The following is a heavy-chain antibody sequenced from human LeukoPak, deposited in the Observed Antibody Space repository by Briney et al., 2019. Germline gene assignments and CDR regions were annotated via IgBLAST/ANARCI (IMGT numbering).Heavy chain of an antibody. CDR1: GGSISSSSYY. Sequence: PSETLSLTCTVSGGSISSSSYYWGWIRQPPGKGLEWIGSIYYSGSTYYNPSLKSRITISVDTSKNQFSLKLSSVTAADTAVYYCARDIVVVPAVYYYYGMDVWGQGTTVTVSS. CDR3: ARDIVVVPAVYYYYGMDV. D-gene: IGHD2-2*01. J-gene: IGHJ6*02. CDR2: IYYSGST. V-gene: IGHV4-39*02.